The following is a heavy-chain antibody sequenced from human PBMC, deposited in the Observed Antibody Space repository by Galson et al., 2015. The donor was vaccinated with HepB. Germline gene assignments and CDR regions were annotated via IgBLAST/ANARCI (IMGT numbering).Heavy chain of an antibody. V-gene: IGHV3-49*03. CDR3: TRGLVLNGGSSAY. CDR2: IRSKAYGGTT. Sequence: SLRLSCATSGFNFGDYKMAWIRQAPGKGLEWVGLIRSKAYGGTTDYAASVKGRFTISRDDSKHIAYLQMNSLKIEDTALYYCTRGLVLNGGSSAYWGQGTLVTSSS. J-gene: IGHJ4*02. CDR1: GFNFGDYK. D-gene: IGHD1-26*01.